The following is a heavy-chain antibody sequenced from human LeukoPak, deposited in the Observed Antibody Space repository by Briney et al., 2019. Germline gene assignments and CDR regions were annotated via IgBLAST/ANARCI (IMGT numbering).Heavy chain of an antibody. CDR1: GYTITGYY. D-gene: IGHD2-8*01. J-gene: IGHJ4*02. Sequence: ASVKVSCEASGYTITGYYLHWVRQAPGQGLEWMGWINPNSGGTDYAQKFQGRVTMTRDTSINTAYMELSRLTSDDTAIYYCARASNWAHDYWGQGTLVTVSS. V-gene: IGHV1-2*02. CDR3: ARASNWAHDY. CDR2: INPNSGGT.